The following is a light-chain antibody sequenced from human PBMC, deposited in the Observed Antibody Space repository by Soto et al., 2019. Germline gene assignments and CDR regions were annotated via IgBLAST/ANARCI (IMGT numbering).Light chain of an antibody. CDR3: AAWDDSLSGL. Sequence: QAVVTQPPSASGTPGQRVTISCSGSSSNIGSNYVYWYQQLPGTAPKLLIYRNNQRPSGVPDRFSGSKSGTSASLAISGLRSEDEADYYCAAWDDSLSGLFGGGTQLTVL. J-gene: IGLJ2*01. CDR2: RNN. CDR1: SSNIGSNY. V-gene: IGLV1-47*01.